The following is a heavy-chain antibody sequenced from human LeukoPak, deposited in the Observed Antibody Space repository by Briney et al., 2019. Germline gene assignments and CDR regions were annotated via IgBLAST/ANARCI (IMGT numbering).Heavy chain of an antibody. V-gene: IGHV3-23*01. J-gene: IGHJ6*02. D-gene: IGHD2-2*01. CDR1: GFRFTGYS. Sequence: GASLRLSCAASGFRFTGYSMSWVRQAPGKGLEWVAGLGKSGDYTYYADSVKGRFTISDDYSKETVSLQMNIRRADDSAIYYCVKDRPCDTCMPMDAWGQGSTVTVSS. CDR3: VKDRPCDTCMPMDA. CDR2: LGKSGDYT.